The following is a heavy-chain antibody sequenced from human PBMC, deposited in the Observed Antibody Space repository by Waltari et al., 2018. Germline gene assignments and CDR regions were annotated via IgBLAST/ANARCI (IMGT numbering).Heavy chain of an antibody. CDR1: GFIVSSKC. V-gene: IGHV3-53*01. D-gene: IGHD4-4*01. Sequence: EVFLVESGGGLIQPGGSLRLSCAASGFIVSSKCMTWVRQAPGKGLEWVSIIYSGGGTYYTDSVKGRFTISRDNSRNTVYLQMNSLRAEDTAIYYCARGNSANYWTDWFDPWGQGTLVSVSS. J-gene: IGHJ5*02. CDR2: IYSGGGT. CDR3: ARGNSANYWTDWFDP.